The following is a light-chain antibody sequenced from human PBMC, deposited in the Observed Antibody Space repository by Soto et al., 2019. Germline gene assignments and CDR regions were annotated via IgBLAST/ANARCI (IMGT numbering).Light chain of an antibody. Sequence: EIVMTQSPATLSASPGGRATLSCRASQSISDTLAWYQQKPGQAPRLLIYSASRGATGFPARFSGSGSGTDFTLTISSLQSEDFAVYYCQQYNNWAWTFGQGTKV. J-gene: IGKJ1*01. CDR3: QQYNNWAWT. V-gene: IGKV3-15*01. CDR2: SAS. CDR1: QSISDT.